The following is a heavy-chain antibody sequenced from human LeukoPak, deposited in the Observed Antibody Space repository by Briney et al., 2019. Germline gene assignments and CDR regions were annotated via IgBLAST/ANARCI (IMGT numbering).Heavy chain of an antibody. CDR1: GGSISSYY. CDR3: ARVGGTNYYYYGMDV. CDR2: IYDSGST. V-gene: IGHV4-59*01. J-gene: IGHJ6*02. D-gene: IGHD1-1*01. Sequence: SETLSLTCTVSGGSISSYYWSWIRQPPGKGLEWIGYIYDSGSTNYNPSLKSRVTISVDTSKNQFPLKLSSVTAADTAVYYCARVGGTNYYYYGMDVWGQGTTVTVSS.